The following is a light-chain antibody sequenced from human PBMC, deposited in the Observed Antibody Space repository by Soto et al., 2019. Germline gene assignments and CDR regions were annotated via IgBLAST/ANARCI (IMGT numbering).Light chain of an antibody. V-gene: IGLV1-51*01. J-gene: IGLJ1*01. CDR3: GTWDSSLSAVSYV. CDR1: SSNIGNNY. Sequence: QSVLTQPPSVSAAPGQKVTISCSGSSSNIGNNYVSWYQQLPGTAPKLLIYDNNKRPSGIPDRFSGSKSGTSATLGITGLQTGDEADYYCGTWDSSLSAVSYVFGTGTKLTVL. CDR2: DNN.